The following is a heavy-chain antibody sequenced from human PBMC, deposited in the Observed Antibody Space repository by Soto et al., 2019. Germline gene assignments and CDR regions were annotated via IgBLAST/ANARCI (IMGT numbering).Heavy chain of an antibody. CDR1: GFTFSSYG. CDR3: AKGRGDYRGSHFDY. V-gene: IGHV3-30*18. CDR2: ISYDGSNK. J-gene: IGHJ4*02. Sequence: QVQLVESGGGVVQPGRSLRLSCAASGFTFSSYGMHWVRQAPGKGLEWVAVISYDGSNKYYADSVKGRFTISRDNSKNTLYLQMNSLRAEDTAVYYCAKGRGDYRGSHFDYWGQGTLVTVSS. D-gene: IGHD4-17*01.